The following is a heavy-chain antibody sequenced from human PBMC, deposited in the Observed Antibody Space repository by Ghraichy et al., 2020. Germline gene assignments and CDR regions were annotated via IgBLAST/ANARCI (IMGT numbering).Heavy chain of an antibody. Sequence: ASVKVSCKASGYTFTSYYMHWVRQAPGQGLEWMGIINPSGGSTSYAQKFQGRVTMTRDTSTSTVYMELSSLRSEDTAVYYCARDLPTYTLYYYYGMDVWGQGTTVTVSS. V-gene: IGHV1-46*01. CDR1: GYTFTSYY. CDR2: INPSGGST. J-gene: IGHJ6*02. CDR3: ARDLPTYTLYYYYGMDV. D-gene: IGHD2-2*02.